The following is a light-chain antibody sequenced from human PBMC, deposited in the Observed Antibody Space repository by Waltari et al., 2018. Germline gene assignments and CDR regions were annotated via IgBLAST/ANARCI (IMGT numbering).Light chain of an antibody. CDR2: DVS. Sequence: QSALTQPASVSGSPGQSITISCTGTSSDVDDYNFVSWYQQHPGKAPKLMIYDVSKRPSGVSMRFPGSKSGNTASLTISGLQAEDEADYYCCSYAPSSTHVAFGGGTRLTVL. J-gene: IGLJ2*01. CDR1: SSDVDDYNF. V-gene: IGLV2-23*02. CDR3: CSYAPSSTHVA.